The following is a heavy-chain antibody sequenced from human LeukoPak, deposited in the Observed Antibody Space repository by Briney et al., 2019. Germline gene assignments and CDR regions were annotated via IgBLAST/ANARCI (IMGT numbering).Heavy chain of an antibody. CDR2: ISCSCDST. J-gene: IGHJ4*02. CDR1: GFTFSNYA. D-gene: IGHD6-19*01. Sequence: GGSLRLSWAASGFTFSNYAMRLVRQAPGKGLELVSGISCSCDSTYYADSVKGRFPISRDNSKNTLYLQMNSLRAEDTAVYYCARRSGIAVAGAFDYWGQGTLVTVSS. CDR3: ARRSGIAVAGAFDY. V-gene: IGHV3-23*01.